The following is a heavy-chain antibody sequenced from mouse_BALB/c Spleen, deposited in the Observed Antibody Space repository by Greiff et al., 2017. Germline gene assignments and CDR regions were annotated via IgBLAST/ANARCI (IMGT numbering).Heavy chain of an antibody. CDR1: GYTFTDYY. Sequence: VQLQQSGAELARPGASVKLSCKASGYTFTDYYINWVKQRPGQGLEWIGEIYPGSGNTYYNEKFKGKATLTADKSSSTAYMQLSSLTSEDSAVYFCATGSWFAYWGQGTLVTVSA. D-gene: IGHD4-1*01. V-gene: IGHV1-77*01. CDR3: ATGSWFAY. J-gene: IGHJ3*01. CDR2: IYPGSGNT.